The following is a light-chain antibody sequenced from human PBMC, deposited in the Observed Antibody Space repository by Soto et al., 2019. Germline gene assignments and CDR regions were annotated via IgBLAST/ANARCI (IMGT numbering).Light chain of an antibody. CDR3: SSYTTSSSYG. J-gene: IGLJ1*01. CDR1: SSDVGGYNY. Sequence: QSVLAQPASVSGSPGQSITISCTGTSSDVGGYNYVSWYQQHPGKAPKLMIYEVSNRPSGVSNRFSGSKSGNTASLTISGLQAEDEAHYYCSSYTTSSSYGFGTGTRSPS. V-gene: IGLV2-14*01. CDR2: EVS.